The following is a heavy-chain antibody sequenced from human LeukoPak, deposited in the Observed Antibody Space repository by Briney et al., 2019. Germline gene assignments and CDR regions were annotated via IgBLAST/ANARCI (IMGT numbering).Heavy chain of an antibody. Sequence: SETLSLTCTISGGSISSYYWSCIRQPAGKGLEWIGRTYSSVSTHYNPSLKSRVTMSVDTSKNQFSLRVYYVTAADTAVYYCATYFYGEYGSYYFDYWGQGTLVTVSS. CDR1: GGSISSYY. V-gene: IGHV4-4*07. CDR3: ATYFYGEYGSYYFDY. CDR2: TYSSVST. D-gene: IGHD4-17*01. J-gene: IGHJ4*02.